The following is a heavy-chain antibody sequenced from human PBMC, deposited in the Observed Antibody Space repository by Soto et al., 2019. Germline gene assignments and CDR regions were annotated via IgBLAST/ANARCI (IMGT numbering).Heavy chain of an antibody. V-gene: IGHV4-59*08. CDR2: VHDSWGS. Sequence: SETLSLTCTVSGGSISSYYWSWIRQPPGKGLEWIGYVHDSWGSHYNPSLKSRVAISLDTSKSQFSLKLTSVTATDTAVYYCTTLSITIFGVVLMDVWGQGTTVTVSS. CDR1: GGSISSYY. D-gene: IGHD3-3*01. J-gene: IGHJ6*02. CDR3: TTLSITIFGVVLMDV.